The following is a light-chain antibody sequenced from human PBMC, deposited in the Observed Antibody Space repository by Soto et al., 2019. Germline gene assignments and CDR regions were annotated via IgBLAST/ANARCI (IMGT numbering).Light chain of an antibody. J-gene: IGLJ1*01. V-gene: IGLV2-8*01. CDR3: SSYADSNMGV. CDR2: EVS. Sequence: QSVLTQPPSASGSPGQSVTISCTGTSSDVGGYKFVSWYQQHPGKAPKLIIYEVSQRPSGVPDRFSASKSGDTASLTVSGLRAEDEADYYCSSYADSNMGVFGSGTKLTVL. CDR1: SSDVGGYKF.